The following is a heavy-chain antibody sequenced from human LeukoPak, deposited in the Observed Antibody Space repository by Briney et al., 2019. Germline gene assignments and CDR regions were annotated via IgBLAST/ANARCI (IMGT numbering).Heavy chain of an antibody. D-gene: IGHD6-19*01. CDR3: ARTAIAVAGTPFDY. J-gene: IGHJ4*02. CDR1: GGSFSGYY. CDR2: INHSGST. Sequence: PSETLSLTCAVYGGSFSGYYWNWIRQPPGKGLEWIGEINHSGSTNYNPSLKSRVTISVDTSKNQFSLKLSSVTAADTAVYYCARTAIAVAGTPFDYWGQGTLVTVSS. V-gene: IGHV4-34*01.